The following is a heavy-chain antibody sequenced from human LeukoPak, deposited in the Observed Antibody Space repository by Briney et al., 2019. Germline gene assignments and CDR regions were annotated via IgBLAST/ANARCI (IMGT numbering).Heavy chain of an antibody. Sequence: GASVKVSCMASGYTFTNYVIYWVRQAPGQRLEWMGWINAGNGNTKYSQKFQGRVTVIRDTSASTAHMELSSLRSEDTAVYYCARTFSSGYYYFEYWGQGTLVTVSS. J-gene: IGHJ4*02. CDR2: INAGNGNT. CDR3: ARTFSSGYYYFEY. CDR1: GYTFTNYV. V-gene: IGHV1-3*01. D-gene: IGHD6-19*01.